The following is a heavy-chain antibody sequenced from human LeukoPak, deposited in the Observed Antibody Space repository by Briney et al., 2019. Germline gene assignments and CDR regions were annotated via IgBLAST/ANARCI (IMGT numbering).Heavy chain of an antibody. CDR2: ISGSGGST. V-gene: IGHV3-23*01. J-gene: IGHJ4*02. CDR1: GFTFSSYA. Sequence: GGSLRLSCAASGFTFSSYAMSWVRQAPGKGLEWVSAISGSGGSTYYADSVKGRFTISRDNSKNTLYLQMNSLRAEDTAVYYCAKDRGYNWNSRSFDYWGQGTLVTVSS. D-gene: IGHD1-7*01. CDR3: AKDRGYNWNSRSFDY.